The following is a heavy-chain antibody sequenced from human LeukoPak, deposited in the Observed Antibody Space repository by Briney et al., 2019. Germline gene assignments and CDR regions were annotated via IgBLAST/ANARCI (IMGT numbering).Heavy chain of an antibody. Sequence: ASVKVSCKASGYTFTSYYMHWVRQAPGQGLEWMGIINPSGGSTSYAQKFQGRVTMTTDTSTSTAYMELRSLRSDDTAVYYCARGTITMVRGVITEEGYFDYWGQGTLVTVSS. D-gene: IGHD3-10*01. CDR1: GYTFTSYY. CDR3: ARGTITMVRGVITEEGYFDY. J-gene: IGHJ4*02. CDR2: INPSGGST. V-gene: IGHV1-46*01.